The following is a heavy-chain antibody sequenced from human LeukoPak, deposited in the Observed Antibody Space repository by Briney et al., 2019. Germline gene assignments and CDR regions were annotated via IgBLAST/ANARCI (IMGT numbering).Heavy chain of an antibody. D-gene: IGHD3-22*01. Sequence: ASVNVSCTASGYTFTSYYMHWVRQAPGQGLEWMGIINPSGGSTSYAQKFQGRVTMTRDTSTSTVYMELSSLRSEDTAVYYCARAVDSSGYYIYYYGMDVWGQGTTVTVSS. CDR1: GYTFTSYY. J-gene: IGHJ6*02. V-gene: IGHV1-46*01. CDR2: INPSGGST. CDR3: ARAVDSSGYYIYYYGMDV.